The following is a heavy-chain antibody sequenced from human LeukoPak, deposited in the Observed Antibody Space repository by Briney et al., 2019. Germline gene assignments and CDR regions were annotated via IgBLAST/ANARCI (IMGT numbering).Heavy chain of an antibody. V-gene: IGHV1-69*13. CDR3: ARVYSGSYSVAFDI. J-gene: IGHJ3*02. D-gene: IGHD1-26*01. CDR2: NIPIFGSA. Sequence: ASVKVSCKASGGTFSSFAISWVRQAPGQGLEWMGGNIPIFGSANYAQKFQGRITITADESTSTAYMELSSLRSEDTAVYYCARVYSGSYSVAFDIWGQGTMVTVSS. CDR1: GGTFSSFA.